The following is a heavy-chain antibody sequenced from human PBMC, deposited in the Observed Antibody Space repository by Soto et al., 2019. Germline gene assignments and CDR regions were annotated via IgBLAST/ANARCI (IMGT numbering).Heavy chain of an antibody. Sequence: ASVKVSCKASGGTFSSYTISWVRQAPGQGLEWMGRINPNLGGTNYAQKFQGWVTMTRDTSISTAYMELSRLRSDDTAVYYCARDANPRNWNPDWTSMDVWGKGTMVTVSS. V-gene: IGHV1-2*04. CDR2: INPNLGGT. CDR1: GGTFSSYT. CDR3: ARDANPRNWNPDWTSMDV. J-gene: IGHJ6*04. D-gene: IGHD1-1*01.